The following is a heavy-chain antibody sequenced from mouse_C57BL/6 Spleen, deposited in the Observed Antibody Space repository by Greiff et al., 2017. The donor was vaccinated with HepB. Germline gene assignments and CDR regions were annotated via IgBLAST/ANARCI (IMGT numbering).Heavy chain of an antibody. Sequence: QVQLQQSGAELVKPGASVKISCKASGYAFSSYWMNWVKQRPGKGLEWIGQIYPGDGDTNYNGKFKGKATLTADKSSSPAYMQLSSLTSEDSAVYFCARSLYDYDEWFADWGQGTLVTVSA. CDR3: ARSLYDYDEWFAD. CDR2: IYPGDGDT. V-gene: IGHV1-80*01. D-gene: IGHD2-4*01. J-gene: IGHJ3*01. CDR1: GYAFSSYW.